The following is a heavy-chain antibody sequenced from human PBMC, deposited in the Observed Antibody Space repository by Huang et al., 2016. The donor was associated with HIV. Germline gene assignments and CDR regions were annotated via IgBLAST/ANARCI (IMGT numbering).Heavy chain of an antibody. Sequence: QVQLQESGPGLVKPSETLSLTCSVSVGSISSHYWSWIRQPPGKGLEWIGSIYYSGVSNDRPSLKSRVFISVDTSRNQFALKLSSVTAADTAVYYCARDRRHCSGGSCYYSDYWGHGTLVTVSS. CDR3: ARDRRHCSGGSCYYSDY. D-gene: IGHD2-15*01. CDR2: IYYSGVS. J-gene: IGHJ4*01. CDR1: VGSISSHY. V-gene: IGHV4-59*11.